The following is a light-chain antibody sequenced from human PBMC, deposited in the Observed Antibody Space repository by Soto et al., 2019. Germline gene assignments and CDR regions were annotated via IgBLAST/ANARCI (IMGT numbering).Light chain of an antibody. CDR2: GNS. Sequence: QSVLTQPPSVSGAPGQRVTISCTGSSSNIGAGYDVHWYQQLPGTAPKLLIYGNSNRPSGVPDRFSGSKSGTSASLAITGLQAKDEADYYCHSSDSSLTGVVFGGGTKLTVL. CDR3: HSSDSSLTGVV. V-gene: IGLV1-40*01. J-gene: IGLJ2*01. CDR1: SSNIGAGYD.